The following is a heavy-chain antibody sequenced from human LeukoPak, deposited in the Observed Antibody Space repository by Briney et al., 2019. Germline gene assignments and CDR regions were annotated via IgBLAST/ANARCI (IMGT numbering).Heavy chain of an antibody. V-gene: IGHV4-30-2*01. J-gene: IGHJ6*01. D-gene: IGHD3-10*01. Sequence: SETLSLTCAVSGGSISSGGYSWTWIRQPPGEGLEWIGYIYHSGSTSYTPSLESRVTISVDRSKNQFSLKLSSVTAADTAVYYCARGGSYGVDVWGQETTVTVSS. CDR3: ARGGSYGVDV. CDR2: IYHSGST. CDR1: GGSISSGGYS.